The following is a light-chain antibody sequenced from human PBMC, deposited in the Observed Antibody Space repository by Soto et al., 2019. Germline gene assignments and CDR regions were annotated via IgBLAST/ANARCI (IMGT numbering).Light chain of an antibody. CDR3: QRYGSSPPFT. CDR1: QRVSSSY. V-gene: IGKV3-20*01. Sequence: EMVLTQSPGTLSLSPGERATLSCRASQRVSSSYLAGYQQKPRQAPRLLIYGASTRATGIPDRFSGSGSGTDFTLTISRLEPEDFAVYFWQRYGSSPPFTFGQGTKVEI. J-gene: IGKJ2*01. CDR2: GAS.